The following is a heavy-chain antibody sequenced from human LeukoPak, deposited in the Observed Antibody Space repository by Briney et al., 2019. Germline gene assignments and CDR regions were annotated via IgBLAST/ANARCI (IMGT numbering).Heavy chain of an antibody. D-gene: IGHD3-10*01. J-gene: IGHJ4*02. Sequence: SETLSLTCTVSGGSISSYYWSWIRQPPGKGLEWIGYIYYSGSTNYNPSLKSRVTISVDTSKNQFSLKLSSVTAADTAVYYCARYYYGSGGIFDYWGQGTLVTVSS. CDR1: GGSISSYY. V-gene: IGHV4-59*01. CDR3: ARYYYGSGGIFDY. CDR2: IYYSGST.